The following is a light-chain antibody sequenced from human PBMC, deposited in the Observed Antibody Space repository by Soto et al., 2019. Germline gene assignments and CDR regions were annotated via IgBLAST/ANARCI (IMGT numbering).Light chain of an antibody. CDR3: QQRGNWPPTWT. J-gene: IGKJ1*01. CDR2: DAS. V-gene: IGKV3-11*01. Sequence: DIVLTQSPGTLALSPGERATLSCRASQSIGYYLAWYQEKPGRAPRLLIYDASIRATGIPARFSGSWSGTDFTLTINGLEPEDSAVYYCQQRGNWPPTWTFGQGTKVDIK. CDR1: QSIGYY.